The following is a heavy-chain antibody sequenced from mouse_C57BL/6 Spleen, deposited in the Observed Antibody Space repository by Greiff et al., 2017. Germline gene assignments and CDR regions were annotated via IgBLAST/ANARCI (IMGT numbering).Heavy chain of an antibody. CDR2: INPNNGGT. D-gene: IGHD2-1*01. Sequence: EVQLVESGPELVKPGASVKMSCKASGYTFTDYNMHWVKQSHGKSLEWIGYINPNNGGTSYNQKFKGKATLTVNKSSSTAYMELRSLTSEDSAVYYCARDYYGNYWYFDVWGTGTTVTVSS. J-gene: IGHJ1*03. CDR1: GYTFTDYN. CDR3: ARDYYGNYWYFDV. V-gene: IGHV1-22*01.